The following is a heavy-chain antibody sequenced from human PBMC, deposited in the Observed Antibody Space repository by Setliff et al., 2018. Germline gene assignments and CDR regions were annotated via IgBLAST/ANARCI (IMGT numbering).Heavy chain of an antibody. CDR1: GYIFTNYW. V-gene: IGHV5-51*01. CDR3: ARSTVTQDFDY. J-gene: IGHJ4*02. Sequence: GESLKISCKGSGYIFTNYWIGWVRQMPGKGLEWMGIIYPGDSDTRYSPSFQGQVTISADKSISTAYLQWSTLKASDTAMYYCARSTVTQDFDYWGQGTLVTVSS. D-gene: IGHD4-17*01. CDR2: IYPGDSDT.